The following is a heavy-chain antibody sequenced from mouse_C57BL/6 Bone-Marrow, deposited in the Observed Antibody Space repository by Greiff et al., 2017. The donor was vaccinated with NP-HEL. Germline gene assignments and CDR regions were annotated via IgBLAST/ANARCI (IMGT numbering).Heavy chain of an antibody. D-gene: IGHD1-1*01. CDR2: SRNKANDYTT. CDR1: GFTFSDFY. J-gene: IGHJ2*01. CDR3: AREAHYYGFDY. V-gene: IGHV7-1*01. Sequence: EVNVVESGGGLVQSGRSLRLSCATSGFTFSDFYMEWVRQAPGKGLEWIAASRNKANDYTTEYSASVKGRFIVSRDTSQSILYLQMKALRAEDTAIYYCAREAHYYGFDYWGQGTTLTVSS.